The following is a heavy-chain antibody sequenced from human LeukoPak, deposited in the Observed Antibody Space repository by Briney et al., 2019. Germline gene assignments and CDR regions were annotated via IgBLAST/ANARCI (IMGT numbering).Heavy chain of an antibody. V-gene: IGHV3-33*01. J-gene: IGHJ4*02. CDR3: TRYNNDHFDY. Sequence: YGXHXFRQTPGKGLEWVAVIAYDGSRAFYADSVKGRFTISRDNSKNTMSVQMDDLRAEDTAVYYCTRYNNDHFDYWGQGTLXT. D-gene: IGHD1-14*01. CDR2: IAYDGSRA. CDR1: YG.